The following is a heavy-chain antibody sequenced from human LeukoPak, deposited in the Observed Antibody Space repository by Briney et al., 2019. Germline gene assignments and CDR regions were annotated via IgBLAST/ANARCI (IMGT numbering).Heavy chain of an antibody. J-gene: IGHJ6*02. CDR2: IYTSGST. CDR1: GGSISSYY. D-gene: IGHD3-3*01. CDR3: ARETYYDFWGGYYTSPKASPLSSYYYYYGMDV. V-gene: IGHV4-4*07. Sequence: PSETLSLTCTVSGGSISSYYWSWIRQPAGKGLEWIGRIYTSGSTNYNPSLKSRVTMSVDTSKNQFSLKLSSVTAADTAVYYCARETYYDFWGGYYTSPKASPLSSYYYYYGMDVWGQGTTVTVSS.